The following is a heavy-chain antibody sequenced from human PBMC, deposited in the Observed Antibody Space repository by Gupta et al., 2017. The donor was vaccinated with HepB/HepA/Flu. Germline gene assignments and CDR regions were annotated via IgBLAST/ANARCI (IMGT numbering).Heavy chain of an antibody. Sequence: QVQLVQSGAEVKKPGASVKVSCKASGYTFTGSYMHWVRQAPGQGLEWMGRINPNSGDTNYAQKFQGRVTMTRDTSITTAYMELSRLTSDDTAVYYCARWQNWFDPWGQGTLVTVSS. V-gene: IGHV1-2*02. CDR2: INPNSGDT. J-gene: IGHJ5*02. CDR3: ARWQNWFDP. CDR1: GYTFTGSY.